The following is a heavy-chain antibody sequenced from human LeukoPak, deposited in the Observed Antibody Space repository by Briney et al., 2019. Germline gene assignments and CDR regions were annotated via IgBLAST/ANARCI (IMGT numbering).Heavy chain of an antibody. CDR3: ARRGHGSGSPSWEPFDY. Sequence: SQTLSLTCTVSGGSISSGSYYWSWIRQPAGKGLEWIGRIYTSGSTNYNPSLKSRVTISVDTSKNQFSLKLRSVTAADTAVYYCARRGHGSGSPSWEPFDYWGQGTLVTVSS. V-gene: IGHV4-61*02. CDR2: IYTSGST. J-gene: IGHJ4*02. CDR1: GGSISSGSYY. D-gene: IGHD3-10*01.